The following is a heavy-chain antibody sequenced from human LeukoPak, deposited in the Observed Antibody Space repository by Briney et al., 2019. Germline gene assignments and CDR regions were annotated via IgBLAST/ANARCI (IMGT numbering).Heavy chain of an antibody. D-gene: IGHD3-22*01. CDR3: ARVRWLNAYYHYYYMDV. V-gene: IGHV4-59*01. CDR1: GGSIKSYY. CDR2: IYDSGST. J-gene: IGHJ6*03. Sequence: SETLSLTCTVSGGSIKSYYWSWIRQPPGKGLEWIGYIYDSGSTNYNPFLKSRVTISLDAAKGQFSLRLSSVTAADMALYYCARVRWLNAYYHYYYMDVWGKGTTVTVSS.